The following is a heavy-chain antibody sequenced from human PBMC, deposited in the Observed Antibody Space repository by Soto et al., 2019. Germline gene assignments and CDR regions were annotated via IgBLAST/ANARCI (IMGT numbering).Heavy chain of an antibody. CDR2: TYYSGST. CDR3: SRAGDRDSYNSSAFDI. D-gene: IGHD5-12*01. CDR1: GGSISSYY. Sequence: SETLSLTCTVSGGSISSYYWSWIRQPPGKGLEWIGYTYYSGSTNYNPSLKSRVTISLDTSKNQFSMKLSSVTAADTAVYYCSRAGDRDSYNSSAFDIWGQGTMVTVSS. J-gene: IGHJ3*02. V-gene: IGHV4-59*01.